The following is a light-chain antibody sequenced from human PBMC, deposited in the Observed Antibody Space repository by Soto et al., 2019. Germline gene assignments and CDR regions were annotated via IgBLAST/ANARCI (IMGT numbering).Light chain of an antibody. V-gene: IGKV3-15*01. J-gene: IGKJ4*01. CDR3: QQYNQWPPLT. Sequence: EIEMTQSPATLSLAPGERVTLSCRASESVSTNLAWYQQKAGQAPRLLIYGASTRATGIPARFSGSGSGTEFTLTISSLQSEDFAVYYCQQYNQWPPLTFGGGTKVDIK. CDR1: ESVSTN. CDR2: GAS.